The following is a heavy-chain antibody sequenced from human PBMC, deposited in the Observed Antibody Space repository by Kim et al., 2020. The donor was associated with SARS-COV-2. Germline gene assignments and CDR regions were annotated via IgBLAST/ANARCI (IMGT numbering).Heavy chain of an antibody. Sequence: GGSLRLSCLGSGFTLRRFTMYWIRQVPGKGLEYVTGISSVGGTTYYADSVKGSFTVSRENSKNTVYLQMKSLRLEDTAVYYCVRGDATFGLLTSGAYWG. J-gene: IGHJ4*01. CDR3: VRGDATFGLLTSGAY. D-gene: IGHD2-21*01. V-gene: IGHV3-64D*06. CDR1: GFTLRRFT. CDR2: ISSVGGTT.